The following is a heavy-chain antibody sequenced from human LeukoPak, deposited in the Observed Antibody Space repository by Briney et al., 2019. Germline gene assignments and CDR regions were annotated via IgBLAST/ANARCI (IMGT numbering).Heavy chain of an antibody. CDR1: GYTFTGYY. D-gene: IGHD2-2*01. CDR3: ASNIVVVPALDY. Sequence: ASVKVSCKASGYTFTGYYMHWVRQAPGQGLEWMGWINPNSGGTNYAQKFRGRVTMTRDTSISTAYMELSMLRSDDTAVYYCASNIVVVPALDYWGQGTLVTVSS. V-gene: IGHV1-2*02. CDR2: INPNSGGT. J-gene: IGHJ4*02.